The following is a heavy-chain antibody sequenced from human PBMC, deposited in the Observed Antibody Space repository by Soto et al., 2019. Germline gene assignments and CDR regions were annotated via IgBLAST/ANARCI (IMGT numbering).Heavy chain of an antibody. V-gene: IGHV4-39*01. J-gene: IGHJ4*02. Sequence: SETLSLTCIVSGGSISSSTYYWGWIRQPPGKGLEYIAIIYNSGKTYYNPSLKSRVTISVDTSKNQISLKLSSVTAADTAVYYCARLKTAPYSYFDYWGQGPLVTVSS. CDR2: IYNSGKT. CDR3: ARLKTAPYSYFDY. D-gene: IGHD1-26*01. CDR1: GGSISSSTYY.